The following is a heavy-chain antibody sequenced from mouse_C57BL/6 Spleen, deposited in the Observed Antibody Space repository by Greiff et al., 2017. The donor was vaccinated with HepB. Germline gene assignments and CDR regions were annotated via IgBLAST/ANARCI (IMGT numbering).Heavy chain of an antibody. V-gene: IGHV1-4*01. CDR3: ARPLSGSSYGY. Sequence: VQVVESGAELARPGASVKMSCKASGYTFTSYTMHWVKQRPGQGLEWIGYINPSSGYTKYNQKFKDKATLTADKSSSTAYMQLSSLTSEDSAVYYCARPLSGSSYGYWGQGTTLTVSS. CDR2: INPSSGYT. D-gene: IGHD1-1*01. J-gene: IGHJ2*01. CDR1: GYTFTSYT.